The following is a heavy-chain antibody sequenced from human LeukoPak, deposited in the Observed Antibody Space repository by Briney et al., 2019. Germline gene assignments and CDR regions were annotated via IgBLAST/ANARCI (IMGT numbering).Heavy chain of an antibody. D-gene: IGHD2-2*01. CDR1: GFTFSSYW. CDR3: AKSPQYCSSTSCYYFDY. J-gene: IGHJ4*02. CDR2: IKQDGSEK. Sequence: PGGSLRLSCAASGFTFSSYWMSWVRQAPGKGLEWVANIKQDGSEKYYVDSVKGRFTISRDNSKNTLYLQMNSLRAEDTAVYYCAKSPQYCSSTSCYYFDYWGQGTLVTVSS. V-gene: IGHV3-7*03.